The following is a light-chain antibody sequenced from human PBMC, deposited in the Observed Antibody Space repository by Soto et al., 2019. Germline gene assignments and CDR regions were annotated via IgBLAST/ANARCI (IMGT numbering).Light chain of an antibody. CDR3: QQYGSSRT. CDR1: QSVSSNY. J-gene: IGKJ1*01. V-gene: IGKV3-20*01. CDR2: GAS. Sequence: EIVLTPSPGTLSLSPRDTATLSCRASQSVSSNYLAWYQQKPGQAPRLLIYGASSRIIGIPDTFSGSGSGTDFTLTITRLEPEDFAMYYCQQYGSSRTFGQGAKVDIK.